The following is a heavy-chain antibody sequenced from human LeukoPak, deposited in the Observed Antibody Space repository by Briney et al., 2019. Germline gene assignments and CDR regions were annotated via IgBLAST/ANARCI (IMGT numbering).Heavy chain of an antibody. J-gene: IGHJ4*02. Sequence: GASVKVSCKASGYTFTTYYMNWVRQAPGQGLEWMGVINPSGGGTSYARKFQGRVTMTRDTSTTTVYMELYSLRSEDTAVYYCARGSSNSPKRFDYWGQGTLVTVSS. CDR1: GYTFTTYY. CDR3: ARGSSNSPKRFDY. CDR2: INPSGGGT. V-gene: IGHV1-46*01. D-gene: IGHD2-2*01.